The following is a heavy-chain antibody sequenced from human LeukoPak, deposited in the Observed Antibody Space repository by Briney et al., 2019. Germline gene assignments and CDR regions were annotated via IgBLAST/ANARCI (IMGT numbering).Heavy chain of an antibody. J-gene: IGHJ6*03. CDR3: ARDHYYYGSGKYMDV. V-gene: IGHV3-11*01. CDR1: GFTFSDYY. CDR2: ISSSGSTI. Sequence: GGSLRLSCAASGFTFSDYYMSWIRQAPGKGLEWVSYISSSGSTIYYADSVKGRFTISRDKAKNSLYLQMNSLRAEDTAVYYCARDHYYYGSGKYMDVWGKGTTVTISS. D-gene: IGHD3-10*01.